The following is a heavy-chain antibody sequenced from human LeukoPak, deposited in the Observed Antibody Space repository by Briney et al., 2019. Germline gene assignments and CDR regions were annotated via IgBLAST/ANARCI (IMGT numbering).Heavy chain of an antibody. J-gene: IGHJ4*02. CDR2: ISDSGGTT. CDR3: AVPMGDLFDN. V-gene: IGHV3-23*01. D-gene: IGHD3-16*01. Sequence: GRSLRLSCAASGFTFDDYAMHWVRQAPGKGLEWVSAISDSGGTTFYADSVKGRFTISRDNSKNTLYLQMNSLRAEDTAVYYCAVPMGDLFDNWGQGTLVTVTS. CDR1: GFTFDDYA.